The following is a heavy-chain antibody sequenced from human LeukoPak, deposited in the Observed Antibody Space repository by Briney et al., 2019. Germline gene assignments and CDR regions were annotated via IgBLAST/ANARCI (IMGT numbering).Heavy chain of an antibody. V-gene: IGHV3-23*01. CDR1: GFTFSSYA. CDR2: ISGSGGST. J-gene: IGHJ4*02. D-gene: IGHD2-21*01. CDR3: AKEDLAYCAGDCYPVGFDF. Sequence: PGGSLRLSCAASGFTFSSYAMSWVRQAPGKGLERVSGISGSGGSTYYADSVKGRFTISRDNSKNKLYLQMNSLRAEDTAVYHCAKEDLAYCAGDCYPVGFDFWGQGTLVTVSS.